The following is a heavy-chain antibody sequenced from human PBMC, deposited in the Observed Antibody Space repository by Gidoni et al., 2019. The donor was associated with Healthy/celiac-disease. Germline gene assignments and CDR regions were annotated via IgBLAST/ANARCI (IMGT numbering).Heavy chain of an antibody. CDR3: AKDLDFWSGYYSGF. CDR2: ISGSGGST. J-gene: IGHJ4*02. Sequence: EVPLLESGGGLVQPGGSLRLSCAASGFTFRSYAMSWVRQAPGKGLEWVSAISGSGGSTYYADSVKGRFTISRDNSKNTLYLQMNSLRAEDTAVYYCAKDLDFWSGYYSGFWGQGTLVTVSS. CDR1: GFTFRSYA. D-gene: IGHD3-3*01. V-gene: IGHV3-23*01.